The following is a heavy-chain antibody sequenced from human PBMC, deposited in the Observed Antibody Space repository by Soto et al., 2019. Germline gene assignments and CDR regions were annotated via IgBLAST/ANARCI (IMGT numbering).Heavy chain of an antibody. CDR2: IYYSGST. V-gene: IGHV4-31*03. Sequence: SETLSLTCTVSGGSISSGGYYWSWIRQHPGKGLEWIGYIYYSGSTYYNPSLKSRVTISVDRSKNQFSLKLSSVTAADTAVYYCARGPLNYSSSFKAFDIWGQGTMVTVSS. D-gene: IGHD6-6*01. CDR3: ARGPLNYSSSFKAFDI. CDR1: GGSISSGGYY. J-gene: IGHJ3*02.